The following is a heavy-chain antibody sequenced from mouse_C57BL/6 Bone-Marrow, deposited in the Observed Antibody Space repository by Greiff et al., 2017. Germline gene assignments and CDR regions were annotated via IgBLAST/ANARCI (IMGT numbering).Heavy chain of an antibody. CDR3: ARWEIYDYGSSYQSAMDY. V-gene: IGHV1-55*01. J-gene: IGHJ4*01. Sequence: QVQLQQPGAELVKPGASVKMSCKASGYTFTSYWITWVKQRPGQGLEWIGDIYPGSGSTNYNEKFKSKATLTVDTSSSTAYMQLSSLTSEDSAVYYCARWEIYDYGSSYQSAMDYWGQGTSVTVSS. CDR1: GYTFTSYW. CDR2: IYPGSGST. D-gene: IGHD1-1*01.